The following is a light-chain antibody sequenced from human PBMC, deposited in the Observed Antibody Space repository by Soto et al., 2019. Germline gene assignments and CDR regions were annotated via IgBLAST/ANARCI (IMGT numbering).Light chain of an antibody. Sequence: QSALTQPPSASGSPGQSVTISCTGTSSDVGRYNYVSWYQQHPGKAPKLIIYEVFKRPSGVPDRFSGSKSGNTASLTVSGLQGDDEADYYCSSFAGTKNSVFGTGTKLTVL. CDR2: EVF. V-gene: IGLV2-8*01. CDR1: SSDVGRYNY. CDR3: SSFAGTKNSV. J-gene: IGLJ1*01.